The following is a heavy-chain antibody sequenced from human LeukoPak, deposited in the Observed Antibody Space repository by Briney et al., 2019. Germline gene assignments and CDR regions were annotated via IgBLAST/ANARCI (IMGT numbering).Heavy chain of an antibody. CDR2: VSGRGGST. V-gene: IGHV3-23*01. Sequence: PGGSLRLFCAACGFIFSIYVMSWVRQAPGKGLEWVSVVSGRGGSTFCAVSVKGRFHISRDNSKNTLYLQMNSMRAEDTAVYYCAKGYTYYYGSGSFYYMDGWGRGTTVTVSS. CDR1: GFIFSIYV. D-gene: IGHD3-10*01. CDR3: AKGYTYYYGSGSFYYMDG. J-gene: IGHJ6*03.